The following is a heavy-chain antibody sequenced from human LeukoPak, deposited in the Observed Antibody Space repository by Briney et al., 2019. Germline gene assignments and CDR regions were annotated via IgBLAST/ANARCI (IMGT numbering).Heavy chain of an antibody. J-gene: IGHJ3*02. CDR3: ASGLAYCSSTSCYGYNSGAFDI. V-gene: IGHV3-53*01. Sequence: GGSLRLSCAASGYTVSSNYMSWVRQAPGKALEWVSVIHSGGSTYYADSVKGRFTISRDNSKNTLYLQINSLRAEDTGVYYCASGLAYCSSTSCYGYNSGAFDIWGQGTMVTVSS. D-gene: IGHD2-2*01. CDR2: IHSGGST. CDR1: GYTVSSNY.